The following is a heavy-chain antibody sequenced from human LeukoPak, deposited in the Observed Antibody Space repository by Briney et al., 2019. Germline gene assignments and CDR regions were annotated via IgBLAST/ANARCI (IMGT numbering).Heavy chain of an antibody. CDR3: AKGPLRGTAAAIDY. Sequence: GGSLRLSCAASGFTFSSYSMNWVRQAPGKGLEWVAVISYDGRNKHYPDPVKGRFTISRDISTDTLWLQMDSLRTEDTAVYYCAKGPLRGTAAAIDYWGQGTLVTVSS. J-gene: IGHJ4*02. CDR2: ISYDGRNK. V-gene: IGHV3-30*18. D-gene: IGHD2-2*01. CDR1: GFTFSSYS.